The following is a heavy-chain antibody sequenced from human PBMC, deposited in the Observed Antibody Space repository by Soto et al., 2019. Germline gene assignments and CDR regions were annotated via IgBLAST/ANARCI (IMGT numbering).Heavy chain of an antibody. CDR2: IYHSGST. V-gene: IGHV4-30-2*01. CDR3: ASSSNYVWFDY. Sequence: PSETLSLTCAFSCGSIISGGYSWSWIRQPPGKGLEWIGYIYHSGSTYYNPSLKSRVTISVDRSKNQFSLKLSSVTAADTAVYYCASSSNYVWFDYWGQGTLVTVSS. J-gene: IGHJ4*02. D-gene: IGHD4-4*01. CDR1: CGSIISGGYS.